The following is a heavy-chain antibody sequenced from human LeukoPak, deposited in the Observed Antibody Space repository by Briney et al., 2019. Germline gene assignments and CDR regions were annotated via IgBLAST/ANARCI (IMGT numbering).Heavy chain of an antibody. CDR1: GGSISRDY. D-gene: IGHD2-2*01. V-gene: IGHV4-59*01. CDR3: ARESGNSWADY. J-gene: IGHJ4*02. Sequence: KASETLSLTCTVSGGSISRDYWSWIRQPPGKGLERIGYIYYSGTTSYNPSLKSRITTSIDTSKNQFSLKLNSVTAADTAVYYCARESGNSWADYWGQGTLVTVSS. CDR2: IYYSGTT.